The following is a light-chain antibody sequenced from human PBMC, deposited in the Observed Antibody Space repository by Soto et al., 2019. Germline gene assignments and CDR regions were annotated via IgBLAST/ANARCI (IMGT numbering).Light chain of an antibody. CDR3: QQHNAWPLT. J-gene: IGKJ3*01. CDR2: GAS. Sequence: EIVMTQSPATLSVSPGETATLSCRASQTLGNKLAWYQQKPGQAPRLLIYGASTRATGIPARFSGSGSGTEFPLTINSLQSEDFALYYCQQHNAWPLTFGPGTKVDLK. CDR1: QTLGNK. V-gene: IGKV3D-15*01.